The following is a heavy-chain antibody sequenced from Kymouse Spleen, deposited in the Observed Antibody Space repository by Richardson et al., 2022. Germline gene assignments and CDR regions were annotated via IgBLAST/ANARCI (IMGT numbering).Heavy chain of an antibody. CDR2: IYYSGST. J-gene: IGHJ5*02. Sequence: QLQLQESGPGLVKPSETLSLTCTVSGGSISSSSYYWGWIRQPPGKGLEWIGSIYYSGSTYYNPSLKSRVTISVDTSKNQFSLKLSSVTAADTAVYYCARQGLYDILTGYHNWFDPWGQGTLVTVSS. CDR3: ARQGLYDILTGYHNWFDP. V-gene: IGHV4-39*01. CDR1: GGSISSSSYY. D-gene: IGHD3-9*01.